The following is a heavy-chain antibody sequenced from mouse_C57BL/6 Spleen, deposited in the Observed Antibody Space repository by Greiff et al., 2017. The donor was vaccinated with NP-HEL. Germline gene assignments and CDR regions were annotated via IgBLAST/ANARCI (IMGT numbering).Heavy chain of an antibody. J-gene: IGHJ2*01. CDR3: TTGGLLPFDY. CDR2: IDPEDGDT. V-gene: IGHV14-1*01. D-gene: IGHD2-3*01. Sequence: VHVKQSGAELVRPGASVKLSCTASGFNIKDYYMHWVKQRPEQGLEWIGRIDPEDGDTEYAPKFQGKATMTADTSSNTAYLQLSSLTSEDTAVYYCTTGGLLPFDYWGQGTTLTVSS. CDR1: GFNIKDYY.